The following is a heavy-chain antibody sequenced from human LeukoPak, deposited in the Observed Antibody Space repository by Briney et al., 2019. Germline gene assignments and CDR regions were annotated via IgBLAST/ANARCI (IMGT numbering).Heavy chain of an antibody. J-gene: IGHJ4*02. CDR3: ARRIAAADAFDY. CDR2: IYHSGST. Sequence: PSETLSLTCTVSGGSINSYYWSWIRQPPGKGLEWIGYIYHSGSTDYNPSLKSRVTISVDTSKNQFSLKLSSVTAADTAMYYCARRIAAADAFDYWGQGTLVTVSS. CDR1: GGSINSYY. D-gene: IGHD6-13*01. V-gene: IGHV4-59*08.